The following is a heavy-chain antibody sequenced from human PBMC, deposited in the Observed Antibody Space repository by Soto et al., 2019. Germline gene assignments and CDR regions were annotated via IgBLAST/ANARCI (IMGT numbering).Heavy chain of an antibody. CDR1: GYTFTRYA. V-gene: IGHV1-3*04. Sequence: QVQLVQHGAEVKKPGASVKVSCKASGYTFTRYAIHWVRLAPGQGLQWMGWVHTGNGDTKYSQTFQVRVTLTSATSTSPANMELSSLTADDTAIDYCASATMVLSRDGVFNVGGQGTMVTVSS. D-gene: IGHD2-8*01. CDR2: VHTGNGDT. J-gene: IGHJ3*01. CDR3: ASATMVLSRDGVFNV.